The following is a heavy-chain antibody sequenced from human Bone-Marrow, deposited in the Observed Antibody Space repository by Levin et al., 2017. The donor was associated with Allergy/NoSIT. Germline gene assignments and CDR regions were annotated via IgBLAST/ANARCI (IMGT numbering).Heavy chain of an antibody. CDR1: GFTFSSYD. V-gene: IGHV3-23*01. CDR2: ISGSGGST. Sequence: GGSLRLSCAVSGFTFSSYDMSWVRQAPGKGLEWVSSISGSGGSTYYADSVKGRFTISRDNSRNTLYLQMNSLRVEDTAVYYCAKGAWVSSDDYWGQGTLVTVSS. D-gene: IGHD2-8*01. J-gene: IGHJ4*02. CDR3: AKGAWVSSDDY.